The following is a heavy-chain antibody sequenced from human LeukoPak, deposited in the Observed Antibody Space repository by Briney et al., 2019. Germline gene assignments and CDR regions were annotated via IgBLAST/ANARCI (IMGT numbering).Heavy chain of an antibody. Sequence: GGSLRLSCAASGFTFSSYAMSWVRQAPGKGLEWVSAISGSGGSTYYADSVKGRFTISRDDSKNTLYLQMNSLRAEDTAVYYCAKKYDFWSGYYDYWGQGTLVTVSS. J-gene: IGHJ4*02. CDR1: GFTFSSYA. V-gene: IGHV3-23*01. CDR3: AKKYDFWSGYYDY. D-gene: IGHD3-3*01. CDR2: ISGSGGST.